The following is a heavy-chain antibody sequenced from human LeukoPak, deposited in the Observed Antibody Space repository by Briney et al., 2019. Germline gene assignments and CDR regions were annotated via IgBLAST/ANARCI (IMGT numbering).Heavy chain of an antibody. V-gene: IGHV4-4*02. Sequence: SGTLSLTCTVSGGSISSSNWWSWVRQPPGKGLECIGEIYHLGATNYNPSLKSRVTISVDKSKNQFSLKLNSVTAADTAVYYCARALEGTTGRFDYWGQGTLVTVSS. CDR3: ARALEGTTGRFDY. J-gene: IGHJ4*02. CDR2: IYHLGAT. D-gene: IGHD1-7*01. CDR1: GGSISSSNW.